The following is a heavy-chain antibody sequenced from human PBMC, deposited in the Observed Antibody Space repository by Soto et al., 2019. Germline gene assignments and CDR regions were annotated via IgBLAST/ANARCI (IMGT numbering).Heavy chain of an antibody. J-gene: IGHJ4*02. V-gene: IGHV3-11*01. CDR1: GFSFSDYY. D-gene: IGHD5-12*01. CDR3: ARKDVAFDY. CDR2: ISTSGSST. Sequence: GGSLRLSCAASGFSFSDYYMSWIRQAPGKGLEWVSFISTSGSSTDYADSVKGRFTISRDNSKNMLYVQMNSLGDEDTAVYYCARKDVAFDYWGQGIPVTVSS.